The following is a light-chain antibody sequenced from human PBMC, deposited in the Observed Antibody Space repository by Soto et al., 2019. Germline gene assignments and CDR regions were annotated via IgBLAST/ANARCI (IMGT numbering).Light chain of an antibody. CDR1: QAISNY. CDR3: QQYDHPPYT. Sequence: DIQMTQSPSSLSASVGDRVTITCRASQAISNYLAWYQQKPGKVPKLLIYAASTLQSGVPSRFSGSGSGTDFTLTISSLQPEDVATYYCQQYDHPPYTFGQGTKLEIK. CDR2: AAS. V-gene: IGKV1-27*01. J-gene: IGKJ2*01.